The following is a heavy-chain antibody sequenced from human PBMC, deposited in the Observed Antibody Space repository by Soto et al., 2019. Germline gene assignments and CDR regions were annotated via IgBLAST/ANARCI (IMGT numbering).Heavy chain of an antibody. D-gene: IGHD3-22*01. CDR1: GGTFSTKT. Sequence: GASVKVSCKASGGTFSTKTVSWVRQAHGQGLAWMGGVIPIFRTAHYAQKLQGRVTITADESTGTAYMELSSLRSEDTAVYYCATEGNYDSRALDILGQGTMVTVSS. CDR3: ATEGNYDSRALDI. CDR2: VIPIFRTA. V-gene: IGHV1-69*13. J-gene: IGHJ3*02.